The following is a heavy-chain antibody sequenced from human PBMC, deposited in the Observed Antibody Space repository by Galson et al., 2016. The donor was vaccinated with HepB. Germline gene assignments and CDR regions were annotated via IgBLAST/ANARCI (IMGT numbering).Heavy chain of an antibody. Sequence: SLRLSCAVSGFTVSNHYISWVRQAPGKGLEWVSIINADGTTDYRDSVKGRVTISSDNPKNTVYLQMNTLRAGDTAFYYCVRYSGLSSAVAGDNYWGQGTLVTVSS. CDR1: GFTVSNHY. J-gene: IGHJ4*02. V-gene: IGHV3-53*01. D-gene: IGHD6-19*01. CDR2: INADGTT. CDR3: VRYSGLSSAVAGDNY.